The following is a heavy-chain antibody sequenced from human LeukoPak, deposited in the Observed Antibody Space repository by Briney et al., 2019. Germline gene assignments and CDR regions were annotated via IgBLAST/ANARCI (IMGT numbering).Heavy chain of an antibody. CDR1: GGSFSCYY. CDR2: INHSGST. CDR3: ARGHYYYYMDV. J-gene: IGHJ6*03. Sequence: SETLSLTCAVYGGSFSCYYWSWIRQPPGKGLEWIGEINHSGSTNYNPSLKSRVTISVDTSKNQFSLKLSSVTAADTAVYYCARGHYYYYMDVWGKGTTVTVSS. V-gene: IGHV4-34*01.